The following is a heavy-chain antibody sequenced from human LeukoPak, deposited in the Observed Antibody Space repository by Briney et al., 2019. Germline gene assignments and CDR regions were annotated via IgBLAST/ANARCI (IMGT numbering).Heavy chain of an antibody. CDR1: GGSISSSSYY. V-gene: IGHV4-39*07. J-gene: IGHJ3*02. D-gene: IGHD2-8*01. Sequence: SETLSLTCTVSGGSISSSSYYWGWIRQPPGKGLEWIGSIYYSGSTYYNPSLKSRVTISVDTSKNQFSLKLSSVTAADTAVYYCARDRYCTNGVCYTMADAFDIWGQGTMVTVSS. CDR3: ARDRYCTNGVCYTMADAFDI. CDR2: IYYSGST.